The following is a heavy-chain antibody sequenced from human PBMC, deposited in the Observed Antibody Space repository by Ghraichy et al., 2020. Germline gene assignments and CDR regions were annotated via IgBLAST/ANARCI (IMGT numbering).Heavy chain of an antibody. CDR3: TKGDVPAPEAYFQH. Sequence: GGSLRLSCAASGFTFDDYAMHWVRQAPGKGLEWVSFISWDGSKTNYAESVKSRFTVSRDNSKNFLHLQMNSLRKDDTALYYCTKGDVPAPEAYFQHWGQGTLVTVSS. D-gene: IGHD6-13*01. CDR2: ISWDGSKT. J-gene: IGHJ1*01. V-gene: IGHV3-43*01. CDR1: GFTFDDYA.